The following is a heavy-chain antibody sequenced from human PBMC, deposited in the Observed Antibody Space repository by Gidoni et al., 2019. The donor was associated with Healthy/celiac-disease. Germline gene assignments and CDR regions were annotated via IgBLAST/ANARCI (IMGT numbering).Heavy chain of an antibody. J-gene: IGHJ2*01. Sequence: EVQLLESEGGLVQPGGSLRLPCAASGFPFSSYAMSWVRQAPGKGLEGVSAISGSGGSKYYADSVKGRFTSSGDNSKNTLYRQMNSLRAEDTAVYYGAKLRGSYRRGYFDLWGRGTLVTVSS. CDR1: GFPFSSYA. CDR2: ISGSGGSK. D-gene: IGHD3-16*02. V-gene: IGHV3-23*01. CDR3: AKLRGSYRRGYFDL.